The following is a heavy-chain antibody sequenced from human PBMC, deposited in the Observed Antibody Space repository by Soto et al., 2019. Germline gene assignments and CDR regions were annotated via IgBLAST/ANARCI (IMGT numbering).Heavy chain of an antibody. V-gene: IGHV1-3*01. CDR1: GYTFASYA. CDR3: ARDLGWFGELLYFDY. Sequence: VASVKVSCKASGYTFASYAMHWVRQSPGQRLEWMGWINAGNGNTKYSQKFQGRVTITRDTSASTAYMELSSLRSEDTAVYYCARDLGWFGELLYFDYWGQGTLVTVSS. J-gene: IGHJ4*02. D-gene: IGHD3-10*01. CDR2: INAGNGNT.